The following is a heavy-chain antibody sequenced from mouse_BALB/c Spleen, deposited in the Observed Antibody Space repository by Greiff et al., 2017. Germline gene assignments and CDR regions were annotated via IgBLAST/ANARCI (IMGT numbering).Heavy chain of an antibody. D-gene: IGHD1-1*01. CDR1: GFTFSSYA. CDR3: ARVGITTVGADPYIDY. Sequence: EVKLVESGGGLVKPGGSLKLSCAASGFTFSSYAMSWVRQTPEKRLEWVASISSDGSTYYPDSVKGRFTISRDNARNILYLQMSSLRTEDTAMYYCARVGITTVGADPYIDYWGQGTTLTVSS. V-gene: IGHV5-6-5*01. CDR2: ISSDGST. J-gene: IGHJ2*01.